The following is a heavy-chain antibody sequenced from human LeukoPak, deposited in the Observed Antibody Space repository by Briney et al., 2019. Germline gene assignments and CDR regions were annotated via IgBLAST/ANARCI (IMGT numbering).Heavy chain of an antibody. CDR2: INHSGST. CDR1: GGSFSGYY. CDR3: ARGNVRSHYDYIWGSYRYYYYMDV. D-gene: IGHD3-16*02. Sequence: SETLSLTCAVYGGSFSGYYWSWIRQPPGKGLKWIGEINHSGSTNYNPSLKSRVTISVDTSKNQFSLKLSSVTAADTAVYYCARGNVRSHYDYIWGSYRYYYYMDVWGKGTTVTVSS. J-gene: IGHJ6*03. V-gene: IGHV4-34*01.